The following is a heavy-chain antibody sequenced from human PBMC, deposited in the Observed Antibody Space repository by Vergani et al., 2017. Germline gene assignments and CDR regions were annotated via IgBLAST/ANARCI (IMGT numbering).Heavy chain of an antibody. D-gene: IGHD3-3*01. CDR3: AKDHYDFWSGYPNLSPYDL. CDR2: ISGPGLST. J-gene: IGHJ2*01. V-gene: IGHV3-23*01. CDR1: VFTFSTSA. Sequence: EVHLLESGGGLVQSGGCLRLSCAPSVFTFSTSAVSWVRQPPGRGLAWVSSISGPGLSTYYADSVKGRFSISRDNSKNTVFLQMHSLRAEDTAIYYCAKDHYDFWSGYPNLSPYDLWGRGPLVTVSS.